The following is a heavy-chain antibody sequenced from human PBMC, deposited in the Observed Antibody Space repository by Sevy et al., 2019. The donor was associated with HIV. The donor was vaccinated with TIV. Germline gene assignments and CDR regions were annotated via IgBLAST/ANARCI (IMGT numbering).Heavy chain of an antibody. D-gene: IGHD6-19*01. CDR3: ARDRGVDGTRDFDY. Sequence: GGSLRLSCATSGFTFSSYGMHWVRQAPGKGLEWVSLIWFHGTKEYYSDSVKGRFTVSRDNSKNTLYLQLTSLKPEDTAVYYCARDRGVDGTRDFDYWGQGTLVTVSS. V-gene: IGHV3-33*01. CDR2: IWFHGTKE. CDR1: GFTFSSYG. J-gene: IGHJ4*02.